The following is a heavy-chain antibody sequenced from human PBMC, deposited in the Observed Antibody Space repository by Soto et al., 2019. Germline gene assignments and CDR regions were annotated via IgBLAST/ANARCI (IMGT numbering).Heavy chain of an antibody. CDR1: GGTFSSYA. Sequence: QVQLVQSGAEVKKPGSSVKVSCKASGGTFSSYAISWVRQAPGQGLEWMGGIIPIFGTANYAQKFQGRVTITADESTSTAYMELSSLRSEDTAVYYCARGGYYYGSGSYYKNNWFDPWGQGTLVTVSS. D-gene: IGHD3-10*01. CDR3: ARGGYYYGSGSYYKNNWFDP. CDR2: IIPIFGTA. V-gene: IGHV1-69*01. J-gene: IGHJ5*02.